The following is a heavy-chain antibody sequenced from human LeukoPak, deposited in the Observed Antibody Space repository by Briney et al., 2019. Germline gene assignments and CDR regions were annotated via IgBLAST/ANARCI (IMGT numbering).Heavy chain of an antibody. CDR2: IKHSGST. CDR3: ARRLYQLSRYAFDM. J-gene: IGHJ3*02. CDR1: GFTFSSYW. V-gene: IGHV4-34*01. D-gene: IGHD1-1*01. Sequence: PGGSLRLSCAASGFTFSSYWMTWVRQSPGKGLEWIGEIKHSGSTNYNPSLKSRVSISVDTSKNQFSLKLNSVTAADTAVYYCARRLYQLSRYAFDMWGQGTMVTVSS.